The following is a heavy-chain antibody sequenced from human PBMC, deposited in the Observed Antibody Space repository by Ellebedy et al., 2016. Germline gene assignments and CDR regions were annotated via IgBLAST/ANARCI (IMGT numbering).Heavy chain of an antibody. CDR3: AAGTLNTLRFLEWLGWLDP. Sequence: GGSLRLSXVVSGFTFSSYSMNWVRQAPGKGLEWVSCISSSSSYIYYEDSVKGRFTISRDNAKNSMYLQMNSLRPEDTVVYYCAAGTLNTLRFLEWLGWLDPWGQGTLVTVSS. CDR2: ISSSSSYI. CDR1: GFTFSSYS. D-gene: IGHD3-3*01. J-gene: IGHJ5*02. V-gene: IGHV3-21*01.